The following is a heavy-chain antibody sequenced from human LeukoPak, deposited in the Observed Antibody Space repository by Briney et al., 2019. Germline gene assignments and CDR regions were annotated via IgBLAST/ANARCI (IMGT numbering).Heavy chain of an antibody. J-gene: IGHJ3*02. V-gene: IGHV3-74*01. Sequence: GGFLRLSCAASGFTFSSYWMHWVRQAPGKGLVWVSRINSDGSSTSYADSVKGRFTISRDNAKNTLYLQMNCLRAEDTAVYYCVFDWLFDDAFDIWGQGTMVTVSS. CDR1: GFTFSSYW. D-gene: IGHD3-9*01. CDR2: INSDGSST. CDR3: VFDWLFDDAFDI.